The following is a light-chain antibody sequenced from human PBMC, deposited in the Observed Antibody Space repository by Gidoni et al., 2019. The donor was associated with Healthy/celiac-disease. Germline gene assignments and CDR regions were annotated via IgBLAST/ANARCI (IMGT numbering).Light chain of an antibody. CDR3: SSYTSSSPVV. Sequence: QSALTQPASGSGSPGQAITISCTGTSSDVGGYNYVSWYQQHPGNAPKLMIYEVSNRPSGVSNRFSGSKSGNTASLTISGLQAEDEADYYCSSYTSSSPVVFGGGTKLTVL. CDR1: SSDVGGYNY. CDR2: EVS. V-gene: IGLV2-14*01. J-gene: IGLJ2*01.